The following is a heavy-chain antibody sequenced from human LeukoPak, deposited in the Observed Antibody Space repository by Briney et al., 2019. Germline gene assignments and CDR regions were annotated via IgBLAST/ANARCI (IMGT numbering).Heavy chain of an antibody. D-gene: IGHD4/OR15-4a*01. J-gene: IGHJ4*02. Sequence: GGSLRLSCAASGFTFSSYSMNWVRQAPGKGLEWVSSISSSSSYIYYADSVKGRFTISRDNAKNSQYLQMNSLRAEDTAVYYCARGPNPAHFDYWGQGTLVTVSS. CDR3: ARGPNPAHFDY. CDR2: ISSSSSYI. CDR1: GFTFSSYS. V-gene: IGHV3-21*01.